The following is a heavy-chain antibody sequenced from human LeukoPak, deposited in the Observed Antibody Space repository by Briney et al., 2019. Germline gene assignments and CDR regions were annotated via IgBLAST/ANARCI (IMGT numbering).Heavy chain of an antibody. V-gene: IGHV1-69*13. Sequence: VASVKVSCKASGGTFSSYAISWVRQAPGQGLEWMGGIIPIFGTANYAQKFQGRVTITADESTSTAYMELSSLRSEDTAVYYCARGRGKLELPNYTGNWFDPWGQGTLVTVSS. D-gene: IGHD1-7*01. CDR3: ARGRGKLELPNYTGNWFDP. CDR2: IIPIFGTA. J-gene: IGHJ5*02. CDR1: GGTFSSYA.